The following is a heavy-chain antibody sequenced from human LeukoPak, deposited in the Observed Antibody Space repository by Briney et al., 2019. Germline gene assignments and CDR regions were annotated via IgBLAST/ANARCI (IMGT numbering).Heavy chain of an antibody. V-gene: IGHV1-2*02. Sequence: ASVKVSCKASGYTFTGYYMHWVRQAPGQGLEWMGWINPNSGGTNYAQKFQGRVTMTRDTFISTAYMELSRLRSDDTAVYYCARVVVVPAAPNWFDPWGQGTLVTVSS. CDR3: ARVVVVPAAPNWFDP. J-gene: IGHJ5*02. CDR1: GYTFTGYY. CDR2: INPNSGGT. D-gene: IGHD2-2*01.